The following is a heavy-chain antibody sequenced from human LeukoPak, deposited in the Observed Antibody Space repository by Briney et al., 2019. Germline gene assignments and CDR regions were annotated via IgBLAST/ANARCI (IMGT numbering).Heavy chain of an antibody. J-gene: IGHJ5*02. CDR2: IHHSGST. D-gene: IGHD2-2*01. Sequence: TSETLSLTCAVSGGSVSRNNWWNWVRQPPGKGLEWIGEIHHSGSTNYNPSLKSRVTMSVDKSKNQFSLKLSSVTAADTAVYYCARTEAFCSDTSCSNWFDPWGQGTLVTVSS. V-gene: IGHV4-4*02. CDR3: ARTEAFCSDTSCSNWFDP. CDR1: GGSVSRNNW.